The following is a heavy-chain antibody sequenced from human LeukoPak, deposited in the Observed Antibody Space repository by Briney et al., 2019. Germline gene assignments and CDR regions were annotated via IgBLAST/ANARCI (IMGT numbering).Heavy chain of an antibody. CDR1: GFTFSSYG. J-gene: IGHJ6*02. Sequence: PGRSLRLSCAASGFTFSSYGMHCVRQAPGNGLEWVAVISYDGNNKYYADSVKGRFTISRDNSKNTLYLQMNSLRAEDTAVYYCAKGLPFYCSSTSCPYYYYYGMDVWGQGTTVTVSS. D-gene: IGHD2-2*01. CDR3: AKGLPFYCSSTSCPYYYYYGMDV. CDR2: ISYDGNNK. V-gene: IGHV3-30*18.